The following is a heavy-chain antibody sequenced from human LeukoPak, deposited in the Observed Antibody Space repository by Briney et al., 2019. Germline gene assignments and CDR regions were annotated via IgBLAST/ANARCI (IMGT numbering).Heavy chain of an antibody. CDR3: TTGGLTIDY. CDR1: GFTFSNAW. V-gene: IGHV3-15*01. D-gene: IGHD3-10*01. CDR2: IKSKTDGGTT. Sequence: GGSLRLSCAASGFTFSNAWMSWVRQAPGKGLEWVGRIKSKTDGGTTAYAAFVEGRFTISRDDSKNTLYPQMSSLKTEDTGIYYCTTGGLTIDYWGQGTLVTVSS. J-gene: IGHJ4*02.